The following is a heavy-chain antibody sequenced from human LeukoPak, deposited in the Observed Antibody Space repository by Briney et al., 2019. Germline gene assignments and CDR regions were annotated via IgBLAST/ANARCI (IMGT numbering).Heavy chain of an antibody. V-gene: IGHV3-30*02. J-gene: IGHJ4*02. CDR3: AKGGSYGYVR. D-gene: IGHD5-18*01. Sequence: GGSLRLSCAASEFSFSSSGMHWVRQAPGKGLEWVTFIRNDGSKKYYADSVKGRFTISRDNSKNTLYLQMNSLRAEDTAVYYCAKGGSYGYVRWGQGTLVTVTS. CDR2: IRNDGSKK. CDR1: EFSFSSSG.